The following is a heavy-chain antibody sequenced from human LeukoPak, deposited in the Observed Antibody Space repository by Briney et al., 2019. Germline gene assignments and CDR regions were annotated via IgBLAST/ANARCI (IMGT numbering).Heavy chain of an antibody. J-gene: IGHJ6*03. Sequence: ASVKVSCKPSGYTLTGYYIQWVRQAPRQGLEWMGWINPNSGGTNYAQKFQGRVTMTRDTSISTAYMELSSLRSDDTAVYYCARGVVAATFYYYMDVWGKGTTVTVSS. V-gene: IGHV1-2*02. CDR1: GYTLTGYY. CDR3: ARGVVAATFYYYMDV. D-gene: IGHD2-15*01. CDR2: INPNSGGT.